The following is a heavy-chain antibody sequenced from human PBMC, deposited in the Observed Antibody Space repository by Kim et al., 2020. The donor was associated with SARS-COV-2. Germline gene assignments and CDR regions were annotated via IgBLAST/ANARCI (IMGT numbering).Heavy chain of an antibody. Sequence: GGSLRLSCAASGFTFSSYGMHWVRQAPGKGLEWVAVLSYDGSNKYYADSVKGRFTISRDNSKNTLYLQMNSLRAEDTAVYYCAKMGAPYSSRWSGPFDYWGQGTLVTVSS. V-gene: IGHV3-30*18. CDR2: LSYDGSNK. CDR1: GFTFSSYG. D-gene: IGHD6-19*01. J-gene: IGHJ4*02. CDR3: AKMGAPYSSRWSGPFDY.